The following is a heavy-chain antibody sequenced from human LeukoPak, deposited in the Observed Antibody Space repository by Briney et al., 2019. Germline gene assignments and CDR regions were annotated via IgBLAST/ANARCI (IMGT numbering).Heavy chain of an antibody. J-gene: IGHJ4*02. V-gene: IGHV4-34*12. D-gene: IGHD4-23*01. CDR2: IFHSGTT. CDR1: GTSFSGYY. Sequence: SETLSLTCAVYGTSFSGYYWSWVRQSPRRGLEWIGEIFHSGTTYYNPSLKSRVTMSVDTSRSQFSLKLRSVTAADTAVYYCARHARVATHPHHIDYWGQGALVTVST. CDR3: ARHARVATHPHHIDY.